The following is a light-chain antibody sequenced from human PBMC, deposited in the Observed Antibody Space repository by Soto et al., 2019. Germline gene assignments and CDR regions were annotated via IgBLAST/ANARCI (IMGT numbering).Light chain of an antibody. Sequence: QSALTQPASVSGSPGQSITISCTGTHSDIGNYNYVSWYQHLPGKAPKLMIYDVGSRPSGVSSRFSGSKSGNTASLAISGLQAEDEADSYCNSYREDHPRFFVFGTGTKLTVL. CDR1: HSDIGNYNY. V-gene: IGLV2-14*03. CDR3: NSYREDHPRFFV. J-gene: IGLJ1*01. CDR2: DVG.